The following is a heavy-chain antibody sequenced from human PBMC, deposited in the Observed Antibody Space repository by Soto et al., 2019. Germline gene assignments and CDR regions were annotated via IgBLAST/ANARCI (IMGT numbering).Heavy chain of an antibody. Sequence: SLRLSCVASGFTFDDYAMCWVRQGPGKGLEWVSGINWNGGAKGYADSVKGRFTISRDNANNSLYLQMNSLRPEDTAFYFCTKGHSSSWSTLDFWGQGSLVTVSS. V-gene: IGHV3-9*01. CDR2: INWNGGAK. J-gene: IGHJ4*02. CDR1: GFTFDDYA. D-gene: IGHD3-22*01. CDR3: TKGHSSSWSTLDF.